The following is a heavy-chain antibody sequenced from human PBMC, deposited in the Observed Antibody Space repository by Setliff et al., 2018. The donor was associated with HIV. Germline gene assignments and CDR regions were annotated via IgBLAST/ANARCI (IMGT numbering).Heavy chain of an antibody. Sequence: GALRLSCAASGFTFTSYWMIWVRQAPGKGLEWISSISSSDYMYYADSVKGRFTISRDNAKNSLYLQMSSLRAEDTALYYCVKDHVSFNGVFDPFDSWGQGTLVTVSS. J-gene: IGHJ4*02. CDR3: VKDHVSFNGVFDPFDS. V-gene: IGHV3-21*04. CDR1: GFTFTSYW. CDR2: ISSSDYM. D-gene: IGHD2-8*01.